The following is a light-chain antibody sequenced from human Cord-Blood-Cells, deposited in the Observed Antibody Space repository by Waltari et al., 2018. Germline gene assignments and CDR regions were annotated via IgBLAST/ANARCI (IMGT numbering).Light chain of an antibody. J-gene: IGLJ1*01. CDR2: EVS. V-gene: IGLV2-8*01. CDR3: SSYAGSNNYV. CDR1: SSDVGGYNY. Sequence: QSALTQPPSASGSPGQSVTISCTGTSSDVGGYNYVSWYQQHPGKAPKLMIYEVSKRPSGVPHRCSGSKAGNAASLTVSGLQAEYEADYYCSSYAGSNNYVFGTGTKVTVL.